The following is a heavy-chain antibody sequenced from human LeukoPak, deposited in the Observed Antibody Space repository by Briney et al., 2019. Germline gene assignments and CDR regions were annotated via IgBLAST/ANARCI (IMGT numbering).Heavy chain of an antibody. Sequence: GGSLRLSCAGSGFSFSSNTMSWVRHAPGRGLERVSAISNNGGRTDYADSVKGRFTISRDNSKSTLYLHMDSLRAEDTAVYYCARDEDTSALSEYWGQGTLVTVSS. V-gene: IGHV3-23*01. J-gene: IGHJ4*02. CDR2: ISNNGGRT. CDR1: GFSFSSNT. CDR3: ARDEDTSALSEY. D-gene: IGHD2/OR15-2a*01.